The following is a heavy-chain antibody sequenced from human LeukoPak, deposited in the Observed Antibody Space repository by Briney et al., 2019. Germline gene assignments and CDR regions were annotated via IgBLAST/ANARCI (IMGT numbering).Heavy chain of an antibody. CDR3: ANLARPLDY. CDR2: IRYDGSNE. J-gene: IGHJ4*02. V-gene: IGHV3-30*02. D-gene: IGHD6-6*01. CDR1: GLTFSTYG. Sequence: GGSLRLSCVTPGLTFSTYGMHWVRQAPGKGLEWVAFIRYDGSNEYLDSVKGRFTISRDNSKNTLYLQMNSLKPEDTAVYYCANLARPLDYWGQGALVTVSS.